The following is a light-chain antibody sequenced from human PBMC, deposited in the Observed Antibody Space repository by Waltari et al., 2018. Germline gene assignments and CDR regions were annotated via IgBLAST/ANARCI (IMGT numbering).Light chain of an antibody. V-gene: IGKV3-20*01. CDR3: QKYVSLPAT. Sequence: IALQKSPATLSLIPGATYTLSCRASQSVGRYLAWYQQKPGQAPRILIYDASIRATGIPDRFSGSGSGTDFSLTISRLEPEDFAVYYCQKYVSLPATFGQGTKVEIK. CDR1: QSVGRY. CDR2: DAS. J-gene: IGKJ1*01.